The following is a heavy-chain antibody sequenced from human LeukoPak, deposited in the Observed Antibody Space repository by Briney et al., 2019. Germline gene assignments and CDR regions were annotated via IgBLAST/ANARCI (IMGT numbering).Heavy chain of an antibody. V-gene: IGHV3-48*01. J-gene: IGHJ4*02. CDR3: AKDQSGSYLYDD. Sequence: GGSLRLSCAASGFTFSTYSMNWVRQAPGKGLEWVSYISGSSSTIYYADSVKGRFTISRDNSKNTLFLQMNSLRAEDTAIYYCAKDQSGSYLYDDWGQGTLVTVSS. CDR1: GFTFSTYS. D-gene: IGHD1-26*01. CDR2: ISGSSSTI.